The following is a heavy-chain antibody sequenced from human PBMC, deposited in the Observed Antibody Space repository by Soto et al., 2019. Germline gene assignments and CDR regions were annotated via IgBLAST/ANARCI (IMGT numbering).Heavy chain of an antibody. CDR2: ISAYNGNT. CDR1: GYTFTSYG. CDR3: AXXXXXXXXWYAGFDP. V-gene: IGHV1-18*01. Sequence: QVQLVQSGAEVKKPGASVKVSCKASGYTFTSYGISWVRQAPGQGLEWMGWISAYNGNTNYAQKLQGRATMTTDTXXXXXXXXXXXXXXXXXXXXXXAXXXXXXXXWYAGFDPWGQGTLVTVSS. D-gene: IGHD6-13*01. J-gene: IGHJ5*02.